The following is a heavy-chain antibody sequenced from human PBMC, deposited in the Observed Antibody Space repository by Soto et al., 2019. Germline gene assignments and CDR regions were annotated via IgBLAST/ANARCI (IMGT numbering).Heavy chain of an antibody. CDR1: GFTFSTYA. D-gene: IGHD5-12*01. J-gene: IGHJ1*01. CDR2: ISGSGDTT. Sequence: GGSLRLSCAASGFTFSTYAMSWVRQAPGKGLEWVSAISGSGDTTYYANSVKGRFTISRDNSKNTLYLQMNSLRAEDTAVYYCAKGGLIQHWGQGTLVTSPQ. V-gene: IGHV3-23*01. CDR3: AKGGLIQH.